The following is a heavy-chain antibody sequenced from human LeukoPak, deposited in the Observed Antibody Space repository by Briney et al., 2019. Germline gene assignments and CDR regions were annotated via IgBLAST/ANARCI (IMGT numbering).Heavy chain of an antibody. D-gene: IGHD3-22*01. CDR1: GYTLTELS. V-gene: IGHV1-24*01. Sequence: ASVRVSCKVSGYTLTELSMHWVRQAPGKGLEWMGGFDPEDGETIYAQKFQGRVTMTEDTSTDTAYMELSSLRSEDTAVYYCATVISPVPLRYYYDSSGEGVGGFDIWGQGTMVTVSS. CDR2: FDPEDGET. CDR3: ATVISPVPLRYYYDSSGEGVGGFDI. J-gene: IGHJ3*02.